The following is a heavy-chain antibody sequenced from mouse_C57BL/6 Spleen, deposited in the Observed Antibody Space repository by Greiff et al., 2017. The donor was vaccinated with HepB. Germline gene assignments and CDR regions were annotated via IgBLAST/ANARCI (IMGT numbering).Heavy chain of an antibody. CDR1: GYTFTSYW. V-gene: IGHV1-50*01. D-gene: IGHD2-3*01. CDR2: IDPSDSYT. CDR3: ARGYDQGYFDY. J-gene: IGHJ2*01. Sequence: QVQLQQPGAELVKPGASVKLSCKASGYTFTSYWMQWVKQRPGQGLEWIGEIDPSDSYTNYNQKFKGKATLTVETSSSTAYMQLSSLTSEDSAVYYCARGYDQGYFDYWGKGTTLTVSS.